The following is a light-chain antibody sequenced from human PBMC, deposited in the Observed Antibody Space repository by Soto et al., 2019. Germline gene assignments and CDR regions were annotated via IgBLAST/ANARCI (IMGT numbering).Light chain of an antibody. CDR1: QSVTSNY. V-gene: IGKV3-11*01. CDR3: QQRSNWPIT. Sequence: EIVLTQSPGTLYLSPGERATLSCGANQSVTSNYLAWYQQKPGQAPRLLIYDASNRATGIPARFSGSGSGTDFTLTISSLEPEDFAVYYCQQRSNWPITFGQGTRLEIK. CDR2: DAS. J-gene: IGKJ5*01.